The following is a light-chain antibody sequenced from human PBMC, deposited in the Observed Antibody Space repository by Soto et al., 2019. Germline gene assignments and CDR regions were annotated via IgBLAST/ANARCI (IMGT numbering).Light chain of an antibody. CDR3: QQRSKWVT. Sequence: DIQMTQSPSTLSASVGDRVTITCRASQSISTWLAWYQQAPGKAPKLLIFDASSLESGVPPRFSGSGSGTDFTLTISSLEPEDFAVYYCQQRSKWVTFGRGTKVDIK. CDR2: DAS. J-gene: IGKJ4*01. CDR1: QSISTW. V-gene: IGKV1-5*01.